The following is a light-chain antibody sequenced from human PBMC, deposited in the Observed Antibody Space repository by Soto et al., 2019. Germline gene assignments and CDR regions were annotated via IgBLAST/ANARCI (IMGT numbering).Light chain of an antibody. CDR3: QQYNNWPPWT. Sequence: EIVMTQSPATLSVSPGERATLSCRASQSVSSNLAWYQQKPAQAPRLLIYGASTRATGIPARFSGSGSGTEFTLTISSLQSEDFAVYYCQQYNNWPPWTFGQGNKVEI. J-gene: IGKJ1*01. CDR2: GAS. V-gene: IGKV3-15*01. CDR1: QSVSSN.